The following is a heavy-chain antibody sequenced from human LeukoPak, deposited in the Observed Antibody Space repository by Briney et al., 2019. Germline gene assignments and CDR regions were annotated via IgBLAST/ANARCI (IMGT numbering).Heavy chain of an antibody. CDR3: ARDGYYYDSSGYYYDHNWFDP. CDR1: GFTFSSYS. CDR2: ISSNSSYI. Sequence: GRSLRLSCAASGFTFSSYSMNWVRQAPGKGLEWVSSISSNSSYIYYAESVKGRFTISRDNAKNSLYLQMNSLRAEDTAVYYCARDGYYYDSSGYYYDHNWFDPWGQGTLVTVSS. V-gene: IGHV3-21*01. J-gene: IGHJ5*02. D-gene: IGHD3-22*01.